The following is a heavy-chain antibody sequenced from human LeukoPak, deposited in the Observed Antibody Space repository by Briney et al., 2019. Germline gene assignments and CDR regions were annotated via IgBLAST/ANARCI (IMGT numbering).Heavy chain of an antibody. D-gene: IGHD5-24*01. J-gene: IGHJ4*02. Sequence: GGSLRLSCAASEFSVGSNYMTWVRQAPGKGLEWVSTISGSGGSTYYADSVKGRFTISRDNSKSTLYLQINSLRAEDTAVYYCAKSGYNRFDYWGQGTLVTVSS. CDR3: AKSGYNRFDY. CDR1: EFSVGSNY. V-gene: IGHV3-23*01. CDR2: ISGSGGST.